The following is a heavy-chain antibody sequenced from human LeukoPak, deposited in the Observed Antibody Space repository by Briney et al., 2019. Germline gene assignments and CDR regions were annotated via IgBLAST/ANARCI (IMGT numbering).Heavy chain of an antibody. V-gene: IGHV1-24*01. Sequence: ASVKFYCKVSGYTLTELSMQWARPAPGKGLGWRGGIYPDDGETISSPKFQSRVSMTEDTSTDTAHLVLSGLRAEDTAVYFCAAVSGSYTLLDCWGQGTPATLS. CDR2: IYPDDGET. CDR3: AAVSGSYTLLDC. J-gene: IGHJ4*02. D-gene: IGHD1-26*01. CDR1: GYTLTELS.